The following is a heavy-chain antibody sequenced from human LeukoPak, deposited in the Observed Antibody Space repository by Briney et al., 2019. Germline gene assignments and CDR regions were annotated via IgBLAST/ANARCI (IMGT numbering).Heavy chain of an antibody. Sequence: SETLSLTCDVDGGSLSGFHWSWIRQSARKRPEWIGEINDRRDASYNPSLETRVDISVDMSKNQFSLKMNSVTAADTAVYYCARSEVNSSGYWVILYWGQGTLVTVSS. V-gene: IGHV4-34*01. J-gene: IGHJ4*02. CDR3: ARSEVNSSGYWVILY. D-gene: IGHD3-22*01. CDR1: GGSLSGFH. CDR2: INDRRDA.